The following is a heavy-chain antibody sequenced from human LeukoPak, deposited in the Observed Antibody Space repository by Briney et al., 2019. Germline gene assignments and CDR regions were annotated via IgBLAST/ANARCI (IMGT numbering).Heavy chain of an antibody. CDR2: INHSGST. CDR1: GGSFSGYY. D-gene: IGHD6-13*01. Sequence: SETLSLTCAVYGGSFSGYYWSWIRQPPGKGLEWIGEINHSGSTNYNPSLKSRVTISVDTSKNQFSLKLSSVTAADTAVYYCARDGIADFDYWGQGTLVTVSS. CDR3: ARDGIADFDY. V-gene: IGHV4-34*01. J-gene: IGHJ4*02.